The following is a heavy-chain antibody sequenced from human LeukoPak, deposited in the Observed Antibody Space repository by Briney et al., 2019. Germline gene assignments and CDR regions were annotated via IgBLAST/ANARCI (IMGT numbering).Heavy chain of an antibody. Sequence: KPGGSLRLSCAASGFTFSGYSMNWVRQAPGKGLEWVSSISSSSSYIYYADSVKGRFTISRDNAKNSLYLQMNSLRAEDTAVYYCARLGTVAGHTFDYWGQGTLVTVSS. V-gene: IGHV3-21*01. CDR3: ARLGTVAGHTFDY. D-gene: IGHD6-19*01. CDR2: ISSSSSYI. CDR1: GFTFSGYS. J-gene: IGHJ4*02.